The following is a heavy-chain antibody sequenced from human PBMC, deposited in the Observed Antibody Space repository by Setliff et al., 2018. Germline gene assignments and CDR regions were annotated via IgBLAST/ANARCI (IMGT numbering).Heavy chain of an antibody. CDR3: ARVRNYYGSGSYLSAFDY. CDR1: GFNFDVFG. J-gene: IGHJ4*02. V-gene: IGHV3-20*04. D-gene: IGHD3-10*01. Sequence: GSLRLSCAASGFNFDVFGMGWVRQAPGMGLEWVSGIDRNAGSTGYVDSVKGRFTISRDNAKNSLYLQMNSLKADDTAVYYCARVRNYYGSGSYLSAFDYWGQGALVTVS. CDR2: IDRNAGST.